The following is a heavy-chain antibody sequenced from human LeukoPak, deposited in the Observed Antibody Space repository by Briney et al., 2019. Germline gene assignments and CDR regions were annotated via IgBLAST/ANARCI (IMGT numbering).Heavy chain of an antibody. V-gene: IGHV4-34*01. Sequence: PSETLSLTCAVYGGSFSGYYWSWIRQPPGKGLEWTGEINHSGSTNYNPSLKSRVTISVDTSKNQFSLKLSSVTAADTAVYYCARGRIYYGSGSYYRGLDYWGQGTLVTVSS. CDR3: ARGRIYYGSGSYYRGLDY. CDR1: GGSFSGYY. D-gene: IGHD3-10*01. J-gene: IGHJ4*02. CDR2: INHSGST.